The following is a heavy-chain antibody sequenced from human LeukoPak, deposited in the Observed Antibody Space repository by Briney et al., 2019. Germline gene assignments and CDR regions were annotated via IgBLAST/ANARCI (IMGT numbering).Heavy chain of an antibody. CDR1: GFTFSSYG. J-gene: IGHJ4*02. D-gene: IGHD3-22*01. V-gene: IGHV3-30*18. Sequence: PGRSLRLSCAASGFTFSSYGMHWVRQAPGKGLEWVAVISYDGSNKYYADSVKGRFTISRDNSKNTLYLQMNSLRAEDTAVYYCAKDSGTYYYDSSGYYSGFDYWGQGTLVTVSS. CDR2: ISYDGSNK. CDR3: AKDSGTYYYDSSGYYSGFDY.